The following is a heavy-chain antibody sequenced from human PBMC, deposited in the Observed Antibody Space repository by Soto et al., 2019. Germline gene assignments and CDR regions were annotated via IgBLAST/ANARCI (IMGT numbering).Heavy chain of an antibody. V-gene: IGHV1-18*01. CDR1: GYTFTSYG. CDR2: ISAYNGNT. D-gene: IGHD2-2*01. CDR3: AREGYCSSTSCSRYYYSYGMDV. J-gene: IGHJ6*02. Sequence: QVQLVQSGAEVKKPGASVKVSCKASGYTFTSYGISWVRQAPGQGLEWMGWISAYNGNTNYAQKLQGRVTMTTDTSTSTAYMELRSLRSDDTAVYYCAREGYCSSTSCSRYYYSYGMDVWGQGTTVTVSS.